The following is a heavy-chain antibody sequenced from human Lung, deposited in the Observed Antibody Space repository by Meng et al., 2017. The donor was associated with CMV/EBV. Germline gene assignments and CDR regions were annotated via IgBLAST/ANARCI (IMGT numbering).Heavy chain of an antibody. CDR1: GGSISSSSYY. V-gene: IGHV4-39*01. CDR2: IYYSGST. CDR3: ARTSSSVLTPLDP. Sequence: SXTXSLXCTVSGGSISSSSYYWGWIRQPPGKGLEWIGSIYYSGSTYYNPSLKSRITISVDTSKNQFSLKLSSVTAADTAVYYCARTSSSVLTPLDPSGQGXLVTVSS. J-gene: IGHJ5*01. D-gene: IGHD6-19*01.